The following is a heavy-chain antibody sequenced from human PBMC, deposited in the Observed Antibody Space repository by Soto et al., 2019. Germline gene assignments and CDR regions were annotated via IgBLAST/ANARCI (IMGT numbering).Heavy chain of an antibody. D-gene: IGHD2-15*01. J-gene: IGHJ4*02. CDR1: GFTFSSYG. CDR2: ISYDGSNK. Sequence: QVQLVESGGGVVQPGRSLRLSCAASGFTFSSYGMHWVRQAPGKGLEWVAVISYDGSNKHYADSVKGRFTISRDNSKNTLYLQMNSLRAEDTAVYYCAKDLGYCSGGSCYTTLQTLHGDYWGQGTLVTVSS. CDR3: AKDLGYCSGGSCYTTLQTLHGDY. V-gene: IGHV3-30*18.